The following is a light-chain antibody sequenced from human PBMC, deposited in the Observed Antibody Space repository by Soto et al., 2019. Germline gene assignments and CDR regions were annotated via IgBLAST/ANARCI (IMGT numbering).Light chain of an antibody. CDR3: SSYTSSSTWV. CDR1: TSDVGSYNY. V-gene: IGLV2-14*01. Sequence: QSALTQPASVSGSPGQSITISCTGTTSDVGSYNYVSWYQKNPGKAPKLLVYDVSNRPSGVSNCFSGSKSGNTASLTISGLQPEDEADYYCSSYTSSSTWVFGGGTQLTVL. J-gene: IGLJ3*02. CDR2: DVS.